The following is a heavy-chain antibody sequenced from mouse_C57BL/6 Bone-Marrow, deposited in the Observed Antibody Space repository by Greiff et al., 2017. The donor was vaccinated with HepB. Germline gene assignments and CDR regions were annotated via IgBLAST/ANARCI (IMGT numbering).Heavy chain of an antibody. V-gene: IGHV3-6*01. CDR1: GYSITSGYY. Sequence: EVQLQQSGPGLVKPSQSLSLTCSVTGYSITSGYYWNWIRQFPGNKLEWMGYISYDGSNNYNPSLKNRISITRDTSKNQFFLKLNSVTTEDTATYYCAREPITTVANWYFDVWGTGTTVTVSS. D-gene: IGHD1-1*01. CDR2: ISYDGSN. J-gene: IGHJ1*03. CDR3: AREPITTVANWYFDV.